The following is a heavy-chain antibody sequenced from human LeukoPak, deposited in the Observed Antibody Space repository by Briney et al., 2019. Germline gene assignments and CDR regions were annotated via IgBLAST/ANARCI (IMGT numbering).Heavy chain of an antibody. Sequence: GGSLRLSCAASGFTFSSYSMHWVRQAPGKGLEYVSAISSNGGSTYYANSVKGRFTISRDNSKNTLYLQMGSLRGGDMAVYYCARLKVSGAFDIWGQGTMVTVSS. V-gene: IGHV3-64*01. CDR1: GFTFSSYS. CDR2: ISSNGGST. D-gene: IGHD1-14*01. CDR3: ARLKVSGAFDI. J-gene: IGHJ3*02.